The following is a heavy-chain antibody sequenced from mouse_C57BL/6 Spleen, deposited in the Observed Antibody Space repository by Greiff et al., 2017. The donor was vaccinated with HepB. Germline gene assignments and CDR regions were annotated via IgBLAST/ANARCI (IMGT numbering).Heavy chain of an antibody. CDR1: GYTFTSYG. CDR2: IYPRSGNT. V-gene: IGHV1-81*01. D-gene: IGHD1-1*01. J-gene: IGHJ2*01. CDR3: ARSILITTVVATDYFDY. Sequence: QVQLQQSGAELARPGASVKLSCKASGYTFTSYGISWVKQRTGQGLEWIGEIYPRSGNTYYNEKFKGKATLTADKSSSTAYMELRSLTSEDSAVYFCARSILITTVVATDYFDYWGQGTTLTVSS.